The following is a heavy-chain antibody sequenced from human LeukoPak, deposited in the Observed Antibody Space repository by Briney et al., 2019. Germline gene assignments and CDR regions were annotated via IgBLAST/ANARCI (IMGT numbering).Heavy chain of an antibody. CDR3: ARISIVLMVYAMDY. J-gene: IGHJ4*02. D-gene: IGHD2-8*01. CDR1: GGSISSSSYY. V-gene: IGHV4-39*01. CDR2: IYYSGST. Sequence: SETLSLTCTVSGGSISSSSYYWGWIRQPPGKGLEWIGSIYYSGSTYYNSSLKSRVTISVDTSKNQFSLKLSSVTAADTAVYYCARISIVLMVYAMDYWGQGTLVTVSS.